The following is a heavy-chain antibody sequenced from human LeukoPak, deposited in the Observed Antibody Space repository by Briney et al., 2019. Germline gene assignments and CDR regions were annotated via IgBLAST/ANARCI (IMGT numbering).Heavy chain of an antibody. J-gene: IGHJ4*02. CDR3: ARGGPEWPLDC. V-gene: IGHV3-33*01. CDR2: IWYDGSNK. D-gene: IGHD3-3*01. CDR1: GFSFSTYG. Sequence: QPGRSLRLSCAASGFSFSTYGMLWVRQAPGKGLEWVAVIWYDGSNKYYADSVKGRFTISRDNSKNTLYRQMNSLRVEDTAVYYCARGGPEWPLDCWGQGTLVTVST.